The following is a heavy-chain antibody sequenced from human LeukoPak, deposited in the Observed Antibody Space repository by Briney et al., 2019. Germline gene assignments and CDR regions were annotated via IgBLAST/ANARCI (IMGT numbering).Heavy chain of an antibody. V-gene: IGHV3-21*01. CDR1: GFTLSSHW. Sequence: GGSLRLSCAASGFTLSSHWMSWVRQAPGKGLEWVSSISSSSSYIYYADSVKGRFTISRDNAKNSLYLQMNSLRAEDTAVYYCARDTWFDPWGQGTLVTVSS. J-gene: IGHJ5*02. CDR3: ARDTWFDP. CDR2: ISSSSSYI.